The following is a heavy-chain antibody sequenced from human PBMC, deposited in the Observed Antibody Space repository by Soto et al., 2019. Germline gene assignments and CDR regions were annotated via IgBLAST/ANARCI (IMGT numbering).Heavy chain of an antibody. CDR3: ARTGNTGYYFYYMDV. J-gene: IGHJ6*03. D-gene: IGHD1-7*01. Sequence: QLQLQESGPGLVKPSETLSLTCSVSGGAVSSNYYWVWIRQPPGKGLEWIGSMYYSGSGYYNPSLKSRVTISVDTSKNQFSLRLSSVTAADTAMYFCARTGNTGYYFYYMDVWGRGTTVTVSS. CDR1: GGAVSSNYY. CDR2: MYYSGSG. V-gene: IGHV4-39*01.